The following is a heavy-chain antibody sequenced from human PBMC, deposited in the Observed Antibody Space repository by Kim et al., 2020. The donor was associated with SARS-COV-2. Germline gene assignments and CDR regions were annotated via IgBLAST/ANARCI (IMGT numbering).Heavy chain of an antibody. Sequence: GSSIKYADSVNGRFTISRDNAKKSLSLQMNSLTPEDTAVYYCVREPANWGQGTLVTVSS. CDR3: VREPAN. V-gene: IGHV3-11*01. CDR2: GSSI. J-gene: IGHJ4*02.